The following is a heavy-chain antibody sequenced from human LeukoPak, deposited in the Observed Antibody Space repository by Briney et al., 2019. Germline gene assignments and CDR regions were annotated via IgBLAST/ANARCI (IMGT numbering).Heavy chain of an antibody. V-gene: IGHV3-30*02. D-gene: IGHD1-26*01. J-gene: IGHJ4*02. Sequence: PGGSLRLSCAASGFTFSSYGMHWVRQAPGKGLEWVAFIGYDGSNKYYADSVKGRFTISRDNSKNTLYLQMNSLRAEDTAVYYCAKDQGIVGATTFDYWGQGTLVTVSS. CDR3: AKDQGIVGATTFDY. CDR2: IGYDGSNK. CDR1: GFTFSSYG.